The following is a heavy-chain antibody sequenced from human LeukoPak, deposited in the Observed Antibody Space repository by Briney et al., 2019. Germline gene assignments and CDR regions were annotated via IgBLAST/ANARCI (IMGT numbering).Heavy chain of an antibody. Sequence: GGSLRLSCAASGFTVSSNYMSWVRQAPGKGLEWVSVIYTGGTTYYADSVKARFTISRDNSKNTVYLQMNSLRVEDTAVYYCARAPYSSAWYYSFDYWGQGTLVTASS. CDR2: IYTGGTT. CDR1: GFTVSSNY. D-gene: IGHD6-19*01. V-gene: IGHV3-66*01. CDR3: ARAPYSSAWYYSFDY. J-gene: IGHJ4*02.